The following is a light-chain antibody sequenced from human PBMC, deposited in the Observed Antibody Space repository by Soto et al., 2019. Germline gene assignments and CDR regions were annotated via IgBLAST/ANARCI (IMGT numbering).Light chain of an antibody. J-gene: IGKJ1*01. CDR1: HSISIW. Sequence: DIQTAQSPSTLSASVGDIVTVTCRASHSISIWLAWYQQKPGKAPKLLIYDASSLESGVPSRFSGSGSGTEFTLTISSLQPDDFATYYCQQYNSYSQTFGQGTKVDIK. V-gene: IGKV1-5*01. CDR2: DAS. CDR3: QQYNSYSQT.